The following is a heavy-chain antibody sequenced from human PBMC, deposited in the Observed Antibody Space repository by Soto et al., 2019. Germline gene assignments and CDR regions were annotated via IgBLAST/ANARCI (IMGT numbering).Heavy chain of an antibody. D-gene: IGHD3-10*01. Sequence: GESLKISCKGSGYSFTSYWISWVRQMPGKGLEWMGRIDPSDSYTNYSPSFQGHVTISADKSISTAYLQWSSLKASDTAMYYCARRRYYGSGSPTPLPHYYYYGMDVWGQGTTVTVSS. CDR1: GYSFTSYW. J-gene: IGHJ6*02. CDR2: IDPSDSYT. V-gene: IGHV5-10-1*01. CDR3: ARRRYYGSGSPTPLPHYYYYGMDV.